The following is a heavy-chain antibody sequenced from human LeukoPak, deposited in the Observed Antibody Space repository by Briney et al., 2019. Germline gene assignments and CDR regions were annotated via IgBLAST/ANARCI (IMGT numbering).Heavy chain of an antibody. CDR3: AGETRPEPDAFDI. CDR2: IIPILGIA. Sequence: ASVKVSCKASGGTFSSYAISWVRQAPGQGLEWMGRIIPILGIANYAQKFQGRVTITADKSTSTAYMELSSLRSGDTAVYYCAGETRPEPDAFDIWGQGTMVTVSS. CDR1: GGTFSSYA. D-gene: IGHD1-14*01. V-gene: IGHV1-69*04. J-gene: IGHJ3*02.